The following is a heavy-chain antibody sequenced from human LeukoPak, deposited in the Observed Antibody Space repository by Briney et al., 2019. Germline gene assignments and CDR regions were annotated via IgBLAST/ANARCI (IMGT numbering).Heavy chain of an antibody. CDR1: GVSISSYY. V-gene: IGHV4-4*07. J-gene: IGHJ2*01. D-gene: IGHD3-22*01. CDR3: ARDRPHYDCSGYSYWYFDL. CDR2: IYTSGST. Sequence: SETLSLTCTVSGVSISSYYWSWIRQPAGKGLEWIGPIYTSGSTNQYPSLQSRVTMSVDTSKNQFSLKLSSVTAADTAVYYCARDRPHYDCSGYSYWYFDLWGRGTLVTVSS.